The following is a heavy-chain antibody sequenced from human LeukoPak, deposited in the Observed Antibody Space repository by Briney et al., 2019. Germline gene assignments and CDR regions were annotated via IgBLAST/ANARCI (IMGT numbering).Heavy chain of an antibody. D-gene: IGHD3-3*01. V-gene: IGHV3-21*01. Sequence: PGGSLRLSCAASGFTFSSYSMNWVRQAPGKGLEWVSSISSSSSYIYYADSVKGRFTISRDNARNSLYLQMNSLRAEDTAVYYCARDGSDFWSGLQGYDAFDIWGQGTMVTVSS. CDR3: ARDGSDFWSGLQGYDAFDI. CDR1: GFTFSSYS. J-gene: IGHJ3*02. CDR2: ISSSSSYI.